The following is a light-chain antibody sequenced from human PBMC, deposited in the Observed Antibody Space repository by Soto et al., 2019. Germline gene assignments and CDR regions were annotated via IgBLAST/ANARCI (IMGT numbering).Light chain of an antibody. CDR2: GAS. Sequence: EIVLTQSPGTLSLSPGATATLSCRASQSVSRNYLAWFQQKPGQAPRLLIHGASSRAAGTPDRFSGSGSGTDFTLTISRLEPEDFAVYYCHHYGDSPIYTFGPGTRLEIK. CDR1: QSVSRNY. J-gene: IGKJ5*01. CDR3: HHYGDSPIYT. V-gene: IGKV3-20*01.